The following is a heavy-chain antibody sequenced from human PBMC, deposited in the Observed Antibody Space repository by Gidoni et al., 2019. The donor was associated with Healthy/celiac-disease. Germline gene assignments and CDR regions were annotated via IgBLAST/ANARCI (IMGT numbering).Heavy chain of an antibody. D-gene: IGHD3-3*01. CDR2: INSDGSST. CDR3: ARDHDFWSGYYLYPAAYYYGMDV. J-gene: IGHJ6*02. V-gene: IGHV3-74*01. CDR1: GFTFSSYW. Sequence: EVQLVESGGGLVQPGGYLRLSCAASGFTFSSYWMHWVRQAPGKGLVWVSRINSDGSSTSYADSVKGRFTISRDNAKNTLYLQMNSLRAEDTAVYYCARDHDFWSGYYLYPAAYYYGMDVWGQGTTVTVSS.